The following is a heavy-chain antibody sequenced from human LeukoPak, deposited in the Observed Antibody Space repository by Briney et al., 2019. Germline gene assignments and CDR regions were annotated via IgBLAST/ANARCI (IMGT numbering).Heavy chain of an antibody. D-gene: IGHD3-22*01. V-gene: IGHV3-23*01. CDR2: ISGSGGST. J-gene: IGHJ4*02. CDR1: GFTFSSYA. Sequence: GGSLRLSRAASGFTFSSYAMTWVRQAPGKGLEWVSAISGSGGSTYYADSVKGRFTISRDNSKNTLYLQMNSLRAEDTAVYYCAKDQYYYDSRSDYWGQGTLVTVSS. CDR3: AKDQYYYDSRSDY.